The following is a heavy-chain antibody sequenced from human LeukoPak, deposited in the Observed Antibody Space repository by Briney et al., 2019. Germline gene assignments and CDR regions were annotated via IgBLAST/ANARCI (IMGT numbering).Heavy chain of an antibody. CDR1: GFIFDDHG. Sequence: GGSLRLSCAASGFIFDDHGMHWVRQAPGKGLEWVSGISWSSGIIGYADSVKGRFTISRDNAKNSLDLQMNSLRAEDTAVYYCARDRYYDAFDIWGQGTMVTVSS. J-gene: IGHJ3*02. D-gene: IGHD3-10*01. CDR3: ARDRYYDAFDI. V-gene: IGHV3-9*01. CDR2: ISWSSGII.